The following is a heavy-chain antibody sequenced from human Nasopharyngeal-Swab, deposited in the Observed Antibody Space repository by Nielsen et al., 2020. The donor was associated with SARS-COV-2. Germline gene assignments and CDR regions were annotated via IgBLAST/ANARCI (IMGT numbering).Heavy chain of an antibody. V-gene: IGHV4-39*01. D-gene: IGHD6-13*01. CDR3: ARWSSWYNWLDP. Sequence: SETLSLTCAVSGDSISTGRYSWDWIRQPPGKGLEWIGSSYYSGTTSYNPSLKSRVTISVDTSKNQFSLKLNSATAADTAVYYCARWSSWYNWLDPWGQGTQVIVSS. CDR2: SYYSGTT. J-gene: IGHJ5*02. CDR1: GDSISTGRYS.